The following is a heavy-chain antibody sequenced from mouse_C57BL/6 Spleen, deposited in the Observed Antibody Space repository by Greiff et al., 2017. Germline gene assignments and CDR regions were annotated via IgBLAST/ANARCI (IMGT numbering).Heavy chain of an antibody. CDR2: IYPRSGNT. Sequence: QVQLQQSGAELARPGASVKLSCKASGYTFTSYGISWVKQRTGQGLEWIGEIYPRSGNTYYNEKFKGKATLTADKSSSTAYMELRSLTSEVSAVYFWARREGGSSGFCDYGGQGTTLTVSS. D-gene: IGHD3-2*02. CDR3: ARREGGSSGFCDY. V-gene: IGHV1-81*01. CDR1: GYTFTSYG. J-gene: IGHJ2*01.